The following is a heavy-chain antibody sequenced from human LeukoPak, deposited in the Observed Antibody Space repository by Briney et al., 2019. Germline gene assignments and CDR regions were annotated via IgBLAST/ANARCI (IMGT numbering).Heavy chain of an antibody. V-gene: IGHV3-48*01. CDR2: ISSSSSTI. J-gene: IGHJ5*02. D-gene: IGHD2-15*01. CDR1: GFTFSSYS. Sequence: PGGSLRLSCAASGFTFSSYSMNWVRQAPGKGLEWVSYISSSSSTIYYADSVKGRFTISRDNAKNSLYLQMNSLRAEDTAVYYCARDVLSTRYCSGGSCFAWGQGTLVTVSS. CDR3: ARDVLSTRYCSGGSCFA.